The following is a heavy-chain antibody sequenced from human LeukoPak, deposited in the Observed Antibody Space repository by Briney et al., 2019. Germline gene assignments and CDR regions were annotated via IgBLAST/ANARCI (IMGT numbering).Heavy chain of an antibody. Sequence: GSLRLSCAASGFDFHNYVIHWVRQPPGKGLEWIGEINHSGSTNYNPSLKSRVTISVDTSKNQFSLKLSSVTAADTAVYYCTRDEPEYNSGWSMDVWGQGTTVTVSS. CDR3: TRDEPEYNSGWSMDV. CDR1: GFDFHNYV. CDR2: INHSGST. D-gene: IGHD6-19*01. V-gene: IGHV4-34*01. J-gene: IGHJ6*02.